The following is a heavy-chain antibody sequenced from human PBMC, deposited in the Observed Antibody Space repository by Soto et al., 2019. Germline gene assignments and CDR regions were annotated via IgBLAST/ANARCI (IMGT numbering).Heavy chain of an antibody. Sequence: SETLSLTCTVSGGSISGSSYYWGWIRQPPGKGLEWIGSIYYTGSTYYNPSLKSLVTVSLDTSKNPFSLHLSPVTAADPAVYYCARLAYDCDSSGYYNFDYWGRGNLVTFSS. V-gene: IGHV4-39*01. CDR1: GGSISGSSYY. J-gene: IGHJ4*02. CDR2: IYYTGST. CDR3: ARLAYDCDSSGYYNFDY. D-gene: IGHD3-22*01.